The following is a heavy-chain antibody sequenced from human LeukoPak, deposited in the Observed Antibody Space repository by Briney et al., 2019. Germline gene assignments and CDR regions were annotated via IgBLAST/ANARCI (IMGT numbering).Heavy chain of an antibody. CDR2: ISWNSGSI. D-gene: IGHD2-15*01. Sequence: GGSLRLSCAASGFTFDDYAMHWVRQAPGKGLEWVSGISWNSGSIGYADSVKGRFTISRDNAKNSLYLQMNSLRAKDTALYYCAKDLPRYCSGGSCPFDYWGQGTLVTVSS. V-gene: IGHV3-9*01. CDR1: GFTFDDYA. CDR3: AKDLPRYCSGGSCPFDY. J-gene: IGHJ4*02.